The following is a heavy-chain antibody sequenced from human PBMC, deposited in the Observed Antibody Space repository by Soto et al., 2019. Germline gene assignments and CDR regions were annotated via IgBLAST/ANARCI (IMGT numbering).Heavy chain of an antibody. CDR2: ISAYNGNT. V-gene: IGHV1-18*01. D-gene: IGHD3-10*01. Sequence: ASVKVSCKASGYTFTSYGISWVRQAPGQGLEWMGWISAYNGNTNYAQKLQGRVTMTTDTSTSTAYMELRSLRSDDTAVYYCARETGVTMVRGAPRGMDVWGQGTTVTVSS. CDR1: GYTFTSYG. CDR3: ARETGVTMVRGAPRGMDV. J-gene: IGHJ6*02.